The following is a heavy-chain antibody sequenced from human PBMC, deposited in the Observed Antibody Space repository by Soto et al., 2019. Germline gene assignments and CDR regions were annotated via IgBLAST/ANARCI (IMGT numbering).Heavy chain of an antibody. V-gene: IGHV3-23*01. CDR3: TKMSHGDPDNYYYPMDV. CDR1: GFSSSSFA. Sequence: EVQVLESGGGLVQPGGSLRLSCAASGFSSSSFAMSWVRQGPGKGLEWVASISGSGGTTYHADSVKGRFTISRDNFKNTLSLQMKNLRAADTAVYYCTKMSHGDPDNYYYPMDVW. D-gene: IGHD3-16*01. CDR2: ISGSGGTT. J-gene: IGHJ6*01.